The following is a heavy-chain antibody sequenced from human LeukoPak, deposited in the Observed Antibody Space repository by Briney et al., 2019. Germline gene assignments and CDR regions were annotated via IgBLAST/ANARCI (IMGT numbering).Heavy chain of an antibody. CDR2: INPNSGGT. CDR1: GYTFTGYY. V-gene: IGHV1-2*02. D-gene: IGHD6-13*01. CDR3: ARAVFGQQLVRRYYYMDV. J-gene: IGHJ6*03. Sequence: ASVKVSCKASGYTFTGYYMHWVRQAPGQGLEWMGWINPNSGGTNYAQNFQGRVTMTRDTSISTAYMELSRLRSDDTAVYYCARAVFGQQLVRRYYYMDVWGKGTTVTVSS.